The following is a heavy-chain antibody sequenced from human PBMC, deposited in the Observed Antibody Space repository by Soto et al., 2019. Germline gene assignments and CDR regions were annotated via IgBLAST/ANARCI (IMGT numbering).Heavy chain of an antibody. J-gene: IGHJ3*02. V-gene: IGHV4-31*03. Sequence: SETLSLTCSVSGDSSSRIDYYWTWIRQHPEKGLECIGNIYFRGNTYYSPSLESRLTISVDTSKNQFSLKLPSVTAADTAVYYCAREGGSYDSGGYLIRGAFDIWGQGTMVTVSS. D-gene: IGHD3-22*01. CDR3: AREGGSYDSGGYLIRGAFDI. CDR1: GDSSSRIDYY. CDR2: IYFRGNT.